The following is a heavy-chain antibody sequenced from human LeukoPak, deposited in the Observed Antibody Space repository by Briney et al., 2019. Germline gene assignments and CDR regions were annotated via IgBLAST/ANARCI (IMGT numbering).Heavy chain of an antibody. J-gene: IGHJ2*01. CDR3: AKDQRMYSSGWSPSGGWYFDL. D-gene: IGHD6-13*01. CDR2: SSGNGGSATYT. CDR1: GFTFNNFA. Sequence: PGGSLRLSCAASGFTFNNFALSWVRQAPGKGLEWVSSSSGNGGSATYTYYADSVKARFTSSRDVSKNTVSLEMNNLRVDDSAIYYCAKDQRMYSSGWSPSGGWYFDLWGRGALVIVSS. V-gene: IGHV3-23*01.